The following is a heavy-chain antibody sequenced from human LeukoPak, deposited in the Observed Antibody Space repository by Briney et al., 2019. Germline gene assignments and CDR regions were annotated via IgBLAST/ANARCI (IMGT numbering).Heavy chain of an antibody. J-gene: IGHJ4*02. D-gene: IGHD4-17*01. CDR3: ARDTSMTPFDY. Sequence: ASVKVSCKASGYTFGSYAMNWMRQAPGQGLEWMGWINTNTGSPTYAQGFTGRFDFSLDTSVSTAYLQISSLKAEDTAIYYCARDTSMTPFDYWGQGTLVTVSS. V-gene: IGHV7-4-1*02. CDR1: GYTFGSYA. CDR2: INTNTGSP.